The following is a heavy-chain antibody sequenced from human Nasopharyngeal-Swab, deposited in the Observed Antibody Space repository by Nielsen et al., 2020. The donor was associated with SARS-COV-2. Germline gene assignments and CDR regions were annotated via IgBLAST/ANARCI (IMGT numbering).Heavy chain of an antibody. D-gene: IGHD2-15*01. CDR2: IYSGDST. J-gene: IGHJ1*01. CDR1: GFTVSSNY. Sequence: GGSLRLSCAASGFTVSSNYMSWVRQAPGKGLEWVSVIYSGDSTDYADSVKGRFTVSRDISKNTLYLQMNSLRVEDTAIYYCARGTGYSQYFQHWGQDTLVTVSS. V-gene: IGHV3-53*01. CDR3: ARGTGYSQYFQH.